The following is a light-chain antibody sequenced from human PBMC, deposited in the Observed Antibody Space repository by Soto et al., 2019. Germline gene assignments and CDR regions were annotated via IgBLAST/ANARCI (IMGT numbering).Light chain of an antibody. J-gene: IGKJ3*01. V-gene: IGKV1-39*01. Sequence: DIQMTQFPSSLSASVGDRVTITCRASQTISTYLNWYQQKPGKAPKFLIYAASSLQSGVPSRFSGSGSGTDFTLTISSLQPEDFATYYCQQSYSTPHTFGPGTKVDIK. CDR3: QQSYSTPHT. CDR2: AAS. CDR1: QTISTY.